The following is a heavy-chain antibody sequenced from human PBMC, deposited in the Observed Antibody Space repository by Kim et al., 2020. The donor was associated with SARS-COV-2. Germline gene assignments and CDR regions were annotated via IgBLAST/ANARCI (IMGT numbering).Heavy chain of an antibody. CDR2: INPNSGGT. D-gene: IGHD3-10*01. J-gene: IGHJ6*02. CDR1: GYTFTGYY. V-gene: IGHV1-2*06. Sequence: ASVKVSCKASGYTFTGYYMHWVRQAPGQGLEWMGRINPNSGGTNYAQKFQGRVTITTDTSISTAYMELSRLRSDDTAVYYCAREDGDCGWRSYPFLWYYYDGLDVWGQGTTVTVSS. CDR3: AREDGDCGWRSYPFLWYYYDGLDV.